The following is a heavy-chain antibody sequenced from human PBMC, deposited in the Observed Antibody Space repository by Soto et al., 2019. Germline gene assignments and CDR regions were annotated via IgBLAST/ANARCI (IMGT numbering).Heavy chain of an antibody. V-gene: IGHV3-9*01. D-gene: IGHD3-10*01. Sequence: EVQLVESGGGLVQPGRSLRLSCAASGFTFDDYAMHWVRQAPGKGLEWVSGISWNSGTIVYADSVKGRFTISRDNAKNPLYLQMNSRRREDTALYYCAKDMRGGSSSARYYYGLDVWGQGTTVTVSS. CDR3: AKDMRGGSSSARYYYGLDV. CDR1: GFTFDDYA. J-gene: IGHJ6*02. CDR2: ISWNSGTI.